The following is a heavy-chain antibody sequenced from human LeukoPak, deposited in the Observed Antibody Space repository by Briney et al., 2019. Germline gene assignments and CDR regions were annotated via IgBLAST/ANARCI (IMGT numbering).Heavy chain of an antibody. CDR2: INHSGST. D-gene: IGHD3-16*02. CDR1: GGSFSGYY. J-gene: IGHJ4*02. CDR3: ARRRRYDYVWGSYRYAIDY. Sequence: PSETLSLTCAVYGGSFSGYYWSWIRQPPGKGLEWIGEINHSGSTNYNPSLKSRVTISVDTSKNQFSLKLSSVTAADTAVYYCARRRRYDYVWGSYRYAIDYWGQGTLVTVSS. V-gene: IGHV4-34*01.